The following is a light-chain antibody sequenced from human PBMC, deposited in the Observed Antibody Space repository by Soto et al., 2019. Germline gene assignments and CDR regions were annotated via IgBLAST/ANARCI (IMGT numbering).Light chain of an antibody. CDR3: QQYGSSPPLT. V-gene: IGKV3-20*01. CDR1: QSVSSSY. CDR2: DAS. J-gene: IGKJ4*01. Sequence: EIVLTQSPCTLSLSPGERATLSCRASQSVSSSYLAWYQQKPGQAPRLLIYDASSRATGIPDRFSGSGSGTDFTVTISRLEPEDFAVYYCQQYGSSPPLTFGGGTKVEIK.